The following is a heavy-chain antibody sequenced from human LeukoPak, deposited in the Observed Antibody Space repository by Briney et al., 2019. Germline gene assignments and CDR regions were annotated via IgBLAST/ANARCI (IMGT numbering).Heavy chain of an antibody. J-gene: IGHJ6*03. CDR1: GFTFSSYS. D-gene: IGHD3-22*01. CDR3: ARLGDSYRHYRYNYYYYYYMDV. V-gene: IGHV3-7*01. Sequence: GGSLRLSCAAYGFTFSSYSMNWVRQAPGKGLEWVANIKEDGSEKYYVDSVKGRFTISRDNGKNSLYLQMNSLRAEDTAVYYCARLGDSYRHYRYNYYYYYYMDVWGKGTTVTVSS. CDR2: IKEDGSEK.